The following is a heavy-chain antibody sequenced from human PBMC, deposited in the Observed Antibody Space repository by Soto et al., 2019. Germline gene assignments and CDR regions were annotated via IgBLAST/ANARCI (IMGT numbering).Heavy chain of an antibody. V-gene: IGHV3-9*01. Sequence: SCGASGLARDYFSMDGVRLETGKGLEWVSGISWNSGSIGYADSVKGRFTISRDNAKNSLYLQMNSLRAEDTALYYCAKDLTKHTAMVDYWGQGTLVTVSS. CDR3: AKDLTKHTAMVDY. D-gene: IGHD5-18*01. CDR1: GLARDYFS. CDR2: ISWNSGSI. J-gene: IGHJ4*02.